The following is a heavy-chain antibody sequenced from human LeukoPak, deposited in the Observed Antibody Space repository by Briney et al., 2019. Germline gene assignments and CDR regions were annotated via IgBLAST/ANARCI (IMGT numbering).Heavy chain of an antibody. Sequence: PSETLSLTCTVSGGSISSSSYYWGWIRQPPGKGLEWIGSIYYSGSTNYNSSLKSRVTISVDTSKNQFSLKLSSVTAADTAVYYCARGYYYGSGSPQFDYWGQGTLVTVSS. CDR1: GGSISSSSYY. D-gene: IGHD3-10*01. CDR3: ARGYYYGSGSPQFDY. CDR2: IYYSGST. V-gene: IGHV4-39*07. J-gene: IGHJ4*02.